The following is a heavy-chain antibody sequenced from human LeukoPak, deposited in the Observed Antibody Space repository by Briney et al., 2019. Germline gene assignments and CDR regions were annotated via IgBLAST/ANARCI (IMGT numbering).Heavy chain of an antibody. J-gene: IGHJ4*02. CDR1: GGTFSNYA. CDR3: ASGSRGGDWKRLDY. V-gene: IGHV1-69*06. CDR2: IIPNSDTA. Sequence: SVKLSCKASGGTFSNYAISWVRQAPGQGLEWMGRIIPNSDTANYAHHFQGRVTTTADKSTTTVHMDMSILRSEDAAVYFCASGSRGGDWKRLDYWGQGTLVTVSS. D-gene: IGHD2-21*02.